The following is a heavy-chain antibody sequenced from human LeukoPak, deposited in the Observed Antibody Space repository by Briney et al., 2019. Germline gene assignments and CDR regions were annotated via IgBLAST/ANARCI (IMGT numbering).Heavy chain of an antibody. CDR3: AGGAVAGNLFDY. D-gene: IGHD6-19*01. CDR2: ISSGGSTI. V-gene: IGHV3-48*03. J-gene: IGHJ4*02. CDR1: GFTFSSYE. Sequence: GGSLRLSCAASGFTFSSYEMNWVRQAPGKGLEWVSYISSGGSTIYYADSVKGRFTISRDNAKNSLYLQMNSLRAEDTAVYYCAGGAVAGNLFDYWGQGTLVTVSS.